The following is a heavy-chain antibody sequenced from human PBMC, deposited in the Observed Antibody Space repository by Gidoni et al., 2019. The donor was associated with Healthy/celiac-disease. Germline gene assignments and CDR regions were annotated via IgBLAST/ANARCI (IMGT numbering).Heavy chain of an antibody. CDR3: AKEQVVRGVIITCHY. Sequence: EVQLLESGGGLVQPGGSLRLSCAASGFTFSSYAMSWVRQAPGKGLAWVSAISGSGGSTYYADSVKGRFTIARDNSKNTLYLQMNSLRAEDTAVYYCAKEQVVRGVIITCHYWGQGTLVTVSS. CDR2: ISGSGGST. V-gene: IGHV3-23*01. J-gene: IGHJ4*02. D-gene: IGHD3-10*01. CDR1: GFTFSSYA.